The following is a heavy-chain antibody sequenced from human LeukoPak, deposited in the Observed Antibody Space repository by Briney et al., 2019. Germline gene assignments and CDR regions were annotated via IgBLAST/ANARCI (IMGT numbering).Heavy chain of an antibody. CDR3: AVLNYYDSSGYLEY. Sequence: SETLSLTCTVSGGSISNYYWSWIRQPAGKGLEWIGRIYSSGSTNYNPSLKSRLTISVDKSKHQFSLKLRSVTAADTAVYYCAVLNYYDSSGYLEYSGRGTPVTVSS. D-gene: IGHD3-22*01. CDR1: GGSISNYY. CDR2: IYSSGST. J-gene: IGHJ4*02. V-gene: IGHV4-4*07.